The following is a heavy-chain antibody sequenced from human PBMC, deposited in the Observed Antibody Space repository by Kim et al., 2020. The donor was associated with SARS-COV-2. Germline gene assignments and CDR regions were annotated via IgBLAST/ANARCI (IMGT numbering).Heavy chain of an antibody. CDR2: IDYSGST. CDR3: ARHGLSSRDRGVGFDP. J-gene: IGHJ5*02. CDR1: GGSISSSSYY. D-gene: IGHD3-10*01. Sequence: SETLSLTCTVSGGSISSSSYYWGWIRQPPGKGREWIGRIDYSGSTYYNPSLKSRVTISVDTSKNQFSLKLSSVTAADTAVYYCARHGLSSRDRGVGFDPWGQGTLVTVSP. V-gene: IGHV4-39*01.